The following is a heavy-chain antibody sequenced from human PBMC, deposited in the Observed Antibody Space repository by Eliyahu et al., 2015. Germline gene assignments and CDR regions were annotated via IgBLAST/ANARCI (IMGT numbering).Heavy chain of an antibody. J-gene: IGHJ6*02. CDR1: GFTFDDYA. V-gene: IGHV3-43*02. CDR2: ISGDGGCP. CDR3: AKTLDYSSFYSYYYGMDV. Sequence: EVQLVESGGGVVQPGGSLRLSCAASGFTFDDYAMHWVRQAPGKGLEWVSLISGDGGCPYYADSVKGRFTISRDNSKNSLYLQMNSLRTEDTALYYCAKTLDYSSFYSYYYGMDVWGQGTTVTVSS. D-gene: IGHD4-11*01.